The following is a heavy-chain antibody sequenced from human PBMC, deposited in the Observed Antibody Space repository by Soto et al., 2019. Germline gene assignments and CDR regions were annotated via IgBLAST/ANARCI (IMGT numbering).Heavy chain of an antibody. CDR2: LSWKSGSI. V-gene: IGHV3-9*01. CDR3: AKGSGSYLYYVHY. CDR1: GFTFEVYA. D-gene: IGHD2-15*01. Sequence: GGSLRLSCAASGFTFEVYAMHLGRQAPGKGLEWVPGLSWKSGSIGYADSVKGRFTISRDNAKNSRYLELNSLRDSDTDLHYCAKGSGSYLYYVHYRGQGTLVTVSS. J-gene: IGHJ4*02.